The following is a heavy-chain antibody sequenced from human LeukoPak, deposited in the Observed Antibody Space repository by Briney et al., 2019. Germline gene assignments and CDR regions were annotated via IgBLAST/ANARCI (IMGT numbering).Heavy chain of an antibody. CDR2: ISSSSSYI. D-gene: IGHD6-13*01. J-gene: IGHJ4*02. CDR3: ARVVGSSSSWVDY. Sequence: GGSLRLSCAASGFTFSSYALNWVRQAPGKGLEWVSSISSSSSYIYYADSVRGRFTISRDNAKNSLYLQMNSLRAEDTAVYYCARVVGSSSSWVDYWGQGTLVTVSS. V-gene: IGHV3-21*04. CDR1: GFTFSSYA.